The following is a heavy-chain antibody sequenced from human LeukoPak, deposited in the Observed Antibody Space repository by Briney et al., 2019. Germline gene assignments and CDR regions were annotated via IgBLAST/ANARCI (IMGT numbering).Heavy chain of an antibody. CDR1: GYTFTSYG. V-gene: IGHV1-18*04. CDR3: ARDRYFDCSACVFDY. J-gene: IGHJ4*02. Sequence: ASVKVSCKASGYTFTSYGISWVRQAPGQGPEWMGWISAYNGNTNYAQKFQGRVTMTTDTSTSTAYMELRSLRSDDTAVYYCARDRYFDCSACVFDYWGQGTLVTVSS. D-gene: IGHD3-9*01. CDR2: ISAYNGNT.